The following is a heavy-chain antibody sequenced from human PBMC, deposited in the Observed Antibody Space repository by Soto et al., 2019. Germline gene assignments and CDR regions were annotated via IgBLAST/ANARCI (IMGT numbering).Heavy chain of an antibody. CDR3: ARESYSSGWFDY. D-gene: IGHD6-19*01. CDR2: ISSSSSYI. CDR1: GFTFSSYS. V-gene: IGHV3-21*01. J-gene: IGHJ4*02. Sequence: PGGSLRLSCAASGFTFSSYSMNWVRQAPGKGLEWVSSISSSSSYIYYAESVKGRFTISRDNAKNSLYLQMNSLRAEDTAVYYCARESYSSGWFDYWGQGTLVTVSS.